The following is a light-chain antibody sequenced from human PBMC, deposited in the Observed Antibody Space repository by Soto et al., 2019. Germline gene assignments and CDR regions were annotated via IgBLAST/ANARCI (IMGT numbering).Light chain of an antibody. Sequence: QSALTQPASVSGSPGQSSTISCTGTSSDVGGYNYVSWYQQHPGKAPKLMIYEVSNRPSGISNRFSGSKSGNTASLTISGLQAEDEADYYCSSYTSSSTFVLGTGTKVTVL. CDR3: SSYTSSSTFV. V-gene: IGLV2-14*01. J-gene: IGLJ1*01. CDR2: EVS. CDR1: SSDVGGYNY.